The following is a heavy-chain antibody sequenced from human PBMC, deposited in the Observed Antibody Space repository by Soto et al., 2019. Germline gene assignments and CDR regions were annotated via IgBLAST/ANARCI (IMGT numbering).Heavy chain of an antibody. V-gene: IGHV3-30*18. CDR2: ISYDGSNE. D-gene: IGHD3-10*01. CDR3: AKALPSCNYGRTSYYDGVDV. Sequence: QVQLVESGGDVVQPGRSLRLSCAASGFTFSSCAMHWVRQAPGKGLEWVAVISYDGSNEYYADSVKGRFTISRDNSKSTLYLQMNSLRPEDTAVYYCAKALPSCNYGRTSYYDGVDVWGQGTTVIVSS. J-gene: IGHJ6*02. CDR1: GFTFSSCA.